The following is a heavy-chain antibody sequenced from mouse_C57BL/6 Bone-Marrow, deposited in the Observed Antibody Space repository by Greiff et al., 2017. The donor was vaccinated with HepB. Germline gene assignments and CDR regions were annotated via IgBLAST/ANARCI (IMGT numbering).Heavy chain of an antibody. V-gene: IGHV1-26*01. CDR3: ASSRDYAMDY. D-gene: IGHD1-1*01. CDR2: INPNNGGT. J-gene: IGHJ4*01. Sequence: VQLQQSGPELVKPGASVKISCKASGYTFTDYYMNWVKQSHGKSLEWIGDINPNNGGTSYNQKFKGKATLTVDKSSSTAYMELRSLTSEDSAVYYCASSRDYAMDYWGQGTSVTVPS. CDR1: GYTFTDYY.